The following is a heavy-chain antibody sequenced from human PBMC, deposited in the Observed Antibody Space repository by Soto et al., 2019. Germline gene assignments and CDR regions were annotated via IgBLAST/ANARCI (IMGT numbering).Heavy chain of an antibody. V-gene: IGHV4-61*01. Sequence: SETLSLTCTVSGGSVSSGTYYWSWIRQPPGKGLEWIGYIYYNGGTDYNPSLKSRDTISLDTPKNQFSLHLYSVTAADTAIYHCARALTAYDPIGMDVWGQGTTVTVSS. D-gene: IGHD5-12*01. J-gene: IGHJ6*02. CDR2: IYYNGGT. CDR1: GGSVSSGTYY. CDR3: ARALTAYDPIGMDV.